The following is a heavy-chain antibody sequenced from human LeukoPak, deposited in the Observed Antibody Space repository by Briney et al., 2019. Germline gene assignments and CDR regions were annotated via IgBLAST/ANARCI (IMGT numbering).Heavy chain of an antibody. D-gene: IGHD6-13*01. CDR1: GFTFSSYA. V-gene: IGHV3-23*01. CDR2: ISGSGGHT. J-gene: IGHJ6*01. CDR3: AKGDDSSWHYY. Sequence: GGSLRLSCAASGFTFSSYAMSWVRQAPGKGLEWVSGISGSGGHTYYAVSVQGRFTISRHNSYNMLYLEMNSLRDEDTGVYYCAKGDDSSWHYY.